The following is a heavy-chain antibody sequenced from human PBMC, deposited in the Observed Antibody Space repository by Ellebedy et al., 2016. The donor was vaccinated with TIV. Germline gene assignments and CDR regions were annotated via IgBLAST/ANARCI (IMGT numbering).Heavy chain of an antibody. Sequence: MPSETLSLTCTVSGGSISNSDSYWNWIRQPPGKGLERIGSIYYSGSAYYNPSLKSRVTVSVDTSKNQFSLNLSSVTTADTAVYYCARDPTLPRGRFDTWGQGTRVTVSS. V-gene: IGHV4-39*07. CDR3: ARDPTLPRGRFDT. J-gene: IGHJ5*02. CDR1: GGSISNSDSY. CDR2: IYYSGSA.